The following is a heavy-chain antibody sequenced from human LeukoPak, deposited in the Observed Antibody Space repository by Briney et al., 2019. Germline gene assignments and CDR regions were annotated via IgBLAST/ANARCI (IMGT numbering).Heavy chain of an antibody. CDR3: AAHTYYFSSGSFGH. CDR1: GYSFTSYD. CDR2: MNPSSGNT. V-gene: IGHV1-8*01. J-gene: IGHJ4*02. Sequence: ASVKVSCKASGYSFTSYDINWVRQATGQGPEWIGWMNPSSGNTGYAQRFQGRDTMTRDTSTSTAYLELSSLRSEDTAVYYCAAHTYYFSSGSFGHWGQGTLVTVSS. D-gene: IGHD3-10*01.